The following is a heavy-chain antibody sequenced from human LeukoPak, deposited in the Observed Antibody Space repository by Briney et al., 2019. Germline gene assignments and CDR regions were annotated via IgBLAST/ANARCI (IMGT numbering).Heavy chain of an antibody. D-gene: IGHD6-19*01. CDR2: ITGSGDST. Sequence: GGSLRLSCAASGFTFSTFAMSWVRQAPGKGLEWVSTITGSGDSTYYADSVKGRFTISRDNSKNSLYLQMNSLRAEDTAVYYCAKGSAVADLYFDYWGQGTLVTVSS. CDR1: GFTFSTFA. CDR3: AKGSAVADLYFDY. J-gene: IGHJ4*02. V-gene: IGHV3-23*01.